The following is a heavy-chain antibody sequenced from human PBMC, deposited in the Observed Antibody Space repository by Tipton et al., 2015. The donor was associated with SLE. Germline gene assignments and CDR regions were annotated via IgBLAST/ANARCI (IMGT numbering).Heavy chain of an antibody. CDR2: MYYSGST. Sequence: TLSLTCSVSGGSISSGGYYWNWIRQHPGKGLEWIGYMYYSGSTYYSPSLKSRVTISADTSKNQFSLKLSAVTAADTAVYYCASADESSGYYLYWGQGTLVTVSS. CDR1: GGSISSGGYY. CDR3: ASADESSGYYLY. V-gene: IGHV4-31*03. J-gene: IGHJ4*02. D-gene: IGHD3-22*01.